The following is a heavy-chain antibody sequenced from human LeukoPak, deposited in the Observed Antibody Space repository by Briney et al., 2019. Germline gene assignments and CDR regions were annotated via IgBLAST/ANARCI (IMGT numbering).Heavy chain of an antibody. CDR2: IIPIFGTA. CDR3: ARAHSGSYLGNWFDP. Sequence: ASVKVSCKASGGTFISYAISWVRQAPGQGLEWMGGIIPIFGTANYAQKFQGRVTITADESTSTAYMGLSSLRSEDTAVYYCARAHSGSYLGNWFDPWGQGTLVTVSS. D-gene: IGHD1-26*01. V-gene: IGHV1-69*13. J-gene: IGHJ5*02. CDR1: GGTFISYA.